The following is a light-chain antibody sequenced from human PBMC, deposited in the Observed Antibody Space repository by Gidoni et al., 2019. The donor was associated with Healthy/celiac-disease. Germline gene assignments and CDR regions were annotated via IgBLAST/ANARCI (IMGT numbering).Light chain of an antibody. J-gene: IGLJ3*02. V-gene: IGLV3-21*04. Sequence: SYVLTQPPSVSVAPGKTARITCGGNNIGSNSVHWYQQKPGQAPVLVIYYDSDRPSGIPERFSGSNSGNTATLTISRVEAGDEADYYCQVWDSSSRRVFGGGTKLTVL. CDR2: YDS. CDR1: NIGSNS. CDR3: QVWDSSSRRV.